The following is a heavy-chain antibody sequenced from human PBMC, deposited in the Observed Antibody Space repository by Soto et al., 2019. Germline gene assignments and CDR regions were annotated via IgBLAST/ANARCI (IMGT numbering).Heavy chain of an antibody. D-gene: IGHD3-22*01. CDR3: AKDPLFTMIVVVPFDY. CDR2: ISGSGGST. J-gene: IGHJ4*02. CDR1: GFTFSSYA. V-gene: IGHV3-23*01. Sequence: HPGGSLRLSCAASGFTFSSYAMSWVRQAPGKGLEWVSAISGSGGSTYYADSVKGRFTISRDNSKNTLYLQMNSLRAEDTAAYYCAKDPLFTMIVVVPFDYWGQGTLVTVSS.